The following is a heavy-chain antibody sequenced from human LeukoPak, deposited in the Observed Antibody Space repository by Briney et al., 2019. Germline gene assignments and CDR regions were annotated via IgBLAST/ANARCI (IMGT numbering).Heavy chain of an antibody. Sequence: PGGSLRLSCAASGFTFSSYAMHWVRQAPGKGLEWVAVISYDGSNKYYADSVKGRFTISRDNSKNTLYLQMNSLRAEDTAVYYCARDPTLFLSGSYSDFPPFYFDYWGQGTLVTVSS. CDR2: ISYDGSNK. J-gene: IGHJ4*02. CDR1: GFTFSSYA. D-gene: IGHD1-26*01. CDR3: ARDPTLFLSGSYSDFPPFYFDY. V-gene: IGHV3-30-3*01.